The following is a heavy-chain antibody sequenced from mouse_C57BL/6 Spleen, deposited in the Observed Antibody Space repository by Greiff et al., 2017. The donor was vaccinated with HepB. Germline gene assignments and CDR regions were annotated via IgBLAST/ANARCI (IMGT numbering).Heavy chain of an antibody. CDR3: ARRFITTVVGTDY. CDR2: IYPGDGDT. D-gene: IGHD1-1*01. V-gene: IGHV1-82*01. CDR1: GYAFSSSW. J-gene: IGHJ2*01. Sequence: VQLQQSGPELVKPGASVKISCKASGYAFSSSWMNWVKQRPGTGLEWIGRIYPGDGDTNYNGKFKGKATLTADKSSSTAYMQLSRLTSEDSAVYFCARRFITTVVGTDYLGQGTTLTVSS.